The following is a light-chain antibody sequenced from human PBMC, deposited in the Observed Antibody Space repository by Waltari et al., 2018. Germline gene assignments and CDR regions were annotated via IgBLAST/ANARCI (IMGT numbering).Light chain of an antibody. CDR3: QQYNTDYT. Sequence: DVQMTQSPSTLSASVGDTVSITCRASQSIMSWLAWYQQKAWKAPKGLISKASTLESGVPARFSGSESGTEFTLTISNLQPDDFATYYCQQYNTDYTFGQGTILEIK. V-gene: IGKV1-5*03. CDR2: KAS. J-gene: IGKJ2*01. CDR1: QSIMSW.